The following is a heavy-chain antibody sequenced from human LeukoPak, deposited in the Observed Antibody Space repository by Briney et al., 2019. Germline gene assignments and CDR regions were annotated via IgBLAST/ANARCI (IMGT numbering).Heavy chain of an antibody. CDR2: INPNSGDT. D-gene: IGHD2-21*02. CDR1: GYTFTGYY. J-gene: IGHJ4*02. Sequence: GASVKVSCKASGYTFTGYYVHWVRQAPGQGLEWMGRINPNSGDTNYAQKFQGRVTMTRDTSISTAYMELSRLRCDDTAVYYCARDYCGGDCFPDYWGQGTLVTVSS. CDR3: ARDYCGGDCFPDY. V-gene: IGHV1-2*06.